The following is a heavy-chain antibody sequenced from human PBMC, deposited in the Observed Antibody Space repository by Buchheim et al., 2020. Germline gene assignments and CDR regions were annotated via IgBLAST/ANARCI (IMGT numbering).Heavy chain of an antibody. V-gene: IGHV4-39*01. D-gene: IGHD3-16*01. CDR2: MHNSGGT. CDR3: ARLDSCCPGGFEK. J-gene: IGHJ4*02. Sequence: QLQLQESGPGLVKHSETLSLTCTVSGDSISSSCYYWGWIRQPPGKGLEWIGSMHNSGGTYYNPSVKSRVSISGELPKRQLSLKLSSVTAADTAVYYCARLDSCCPGGFEKWGQGT. CDR1: GDSISSSCYY.